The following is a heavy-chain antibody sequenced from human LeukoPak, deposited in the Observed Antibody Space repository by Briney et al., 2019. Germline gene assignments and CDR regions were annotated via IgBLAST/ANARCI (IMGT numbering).Heavy chain of an antibody. V-gene: IGHV4-59*01. CDR1: GGSISSYY. CDR2: IYYSGGT. CDR3: ARGAGRCGGKCSYSDY. D-gene: IGHD2-21*01. Sequence: SETLSLTCTVSGGSISSYYWSWMRQSPGKGLEWIGYIYYSGGTNYNPSLKSRVTISVDTSKNQFSLNLSSVTAADTAVYYCARGAGRCGGKCSYSDYWGQGTLVTVSS. J-gene: IGHJ4*02.